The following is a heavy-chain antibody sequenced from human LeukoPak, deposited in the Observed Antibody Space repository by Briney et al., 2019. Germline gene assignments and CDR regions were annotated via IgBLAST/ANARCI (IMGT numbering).Heavy chain of an antibody. D-gene: IGHD2-2*01. CDR1: GGSISSSSYY. CDR2: IYYSGST. J-gene: IGHJ4*02. CDR3: ARHHQLLYYFDY. V-gene: IGHV4-61*05. Sequence: SETLSLTCTVSGGSISSSSYYWGWIRQPPGKGLEWIGYIYYSGSTNYNPSLKSRVTISVDTSKNQFSLKLSSVTAADTAVYYCARHHQLLYYFDYWGQGTLVTVSS.